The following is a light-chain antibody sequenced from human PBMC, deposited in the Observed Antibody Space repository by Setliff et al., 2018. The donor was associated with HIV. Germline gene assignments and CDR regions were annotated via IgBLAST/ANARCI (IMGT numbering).Light chain of an antibody. J-gene: IGLJ1*01. V-gene: IGLV2-23*01. CDR2: QAS. CDR3: CSNTGSNTYV. CDR1: SGDVGRYNL. Sequence: QSVLAQPASVSGSPGQSITISCTGTSGDVGRYNLVSWYQQQPGKPPKLMIDQASKRPSGVSNRFSGSKSGNTASLTISGLQAEDEADCYCCSNTGSNTYVFGTGTKVTVL.